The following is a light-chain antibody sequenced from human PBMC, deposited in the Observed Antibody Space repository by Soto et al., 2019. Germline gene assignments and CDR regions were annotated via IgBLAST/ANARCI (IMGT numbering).Light chain of an antibody. CDR1: SSDIVAYYY. CDR2: GVS. J-gene: IGLJ2*01. CDR3: ASHTNARIRV. Sequence: QSALTQPASVSASPGQSITISCTGTSSDIVAYYYVSWYQQHPGKAPQLLIYGVSYRPSGVSSRVSGSKSGNTASLAISGLEADDDAYCYCASHTNARIRVFGGGTKLTVL. V-gene: IGLV2-14*03.